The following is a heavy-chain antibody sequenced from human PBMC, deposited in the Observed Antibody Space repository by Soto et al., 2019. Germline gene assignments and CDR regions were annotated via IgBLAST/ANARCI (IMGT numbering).Heavy chain of an antibody. D-gene: IGHD5-12*01. CDR2: IIPIFGTA. J-gene: IGHJ2*01. Sequence: QVQLVQSGAEVKKPGSSVTVSCKASGGTFSSYTISWVRQAPGQGLEWMGGIIPIFGTANYAQKFQGRVTIAADEPTCTASMELTSLRSEDTAVYYCARGNHRWLQLWYFDLCGRGTLVTVSS. CDR1: GGTFSSYT. CDR3: ARGNHRWLQLWYFDL. V-gene: IGHV1-69*12.